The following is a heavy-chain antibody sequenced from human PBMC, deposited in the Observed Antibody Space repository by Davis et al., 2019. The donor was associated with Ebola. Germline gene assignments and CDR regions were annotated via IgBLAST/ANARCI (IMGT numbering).Heavy chain of an antibody. CDR1: GFTFSSYA. CDR3: ARGLDFDWLFDAFDI. CDR2: IEYDGSNE. V-gene: IGHV3-33*08. D-gene: IGHD3-9*01. J-gene: IGHJ3*02. Sequence: GESLKISCSASGFTFSSYAMHWVRQAPGKGLEWVAIIEYDGSNEEYADSVKGRFSISRDNTKNTVYLQMNSVRVEDTAVYYCARGLDFDWLFDAFDIWGHGTTVTVSS.